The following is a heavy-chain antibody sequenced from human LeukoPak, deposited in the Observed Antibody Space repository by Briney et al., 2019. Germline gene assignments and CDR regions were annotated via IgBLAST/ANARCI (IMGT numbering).Heavy chain of an antibody. D-gene: IGHD4-11*01. J-gene: IGHJ5*02. CDR3: AKLTTVTTGDNWFDP. V-gene: IGHV3-21*04. Sequence: PGGSLRLSCAASGFTFSSYSTNWVRQAPGKGLEWVSSISSSSSYIYYADSVKGRFTISRDNSKNTLYLQMNSLRAEDTAVYYCAKLTTVTTGDNWFDPWGQGTLVTVSS. CDR1: GFTFSSYS. CDR2: ISSSSSYI.